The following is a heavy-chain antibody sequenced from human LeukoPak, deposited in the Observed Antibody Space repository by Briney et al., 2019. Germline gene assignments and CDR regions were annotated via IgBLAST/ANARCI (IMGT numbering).Heavy chain of an antibody. J-gene: IGHJ4*02. CDR1: GGSISGSSYY. CDR3: ARLVKGYCSSSSCHYFDY. CDR2: IYYSGST. V-gene: IGHV4-39*01. D-gene: IGHD2-2*01. Sequence: SETLSLTCTVSGGSISGSSYYWGWIRQPPGKGLEWIGSIYYSGSTYYNPSLKSRVTISVDTSKNQFSLKLSSVTAADTAVYYCARLVKGYCSSSSCHYFDYWGQGTLVTVSS.